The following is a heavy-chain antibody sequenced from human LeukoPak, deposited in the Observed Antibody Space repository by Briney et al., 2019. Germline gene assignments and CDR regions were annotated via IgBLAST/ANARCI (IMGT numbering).Heavy chain of an antibody. Sequence: TGGSLRLSCEASGFTFRSYAMSWVRQAPGKGLEWVSGISGIDDSTYYADSVKGRFTISRDESKNTLYLQMNNLRAEDTAVYYCTKGYSGSSLHYFDYWGQGSLVTVSS. CDR1: GFTFRSYA. D-gene: IGHD1-26*01. CDR3: TKGYSGSSLHYFDY. J-gene: IGHJ4*02. CDR2: ISGIDDST. V-gene: IGHV3-23*01.